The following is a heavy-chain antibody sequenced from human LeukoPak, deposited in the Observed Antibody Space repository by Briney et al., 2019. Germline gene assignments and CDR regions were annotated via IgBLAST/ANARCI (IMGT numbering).Heavy chain of an antibody. CDR3: ARYRNEALFAFDI. CDR2: IYTSGST. V-gene: IGHV4-4*07. D-gene: IGHD1-14*01. Sequence: SETLSLTCTVSGGSISSYYWSLIRQPAGKGLEWIGRIYTSGSTNYNPSLKSRVTISVDTSKNHFSLKLSSVTAADTAVYYCARYRNEALFAFDIWGQGTMVTVSS. J-gene: IGHJ3*02. CDR1: GGSISSYY.